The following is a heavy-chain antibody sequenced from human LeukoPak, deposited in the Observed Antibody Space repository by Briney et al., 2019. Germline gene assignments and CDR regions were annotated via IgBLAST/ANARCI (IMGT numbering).Heavy chain of an antibody. CDR1: GGSISSHY. J-gene: IGHJ4*02. D-gene: IGHD3-22*01. CDR2: IYYSGST. Sequence: PSETLSLTCTVSGGSISSHYWSWTRQPPGKGLEWIGYIYYSGSTNYNPSLKSRVTISVDTSKNQFSLKLSSVTAADTAVYYCARARYYYDSSGYRAYYFDYWGQGTLVTVSS. CDR3: ARARYYYDSSGYRAYYFDY. V-gene: IGHV4-59*11.